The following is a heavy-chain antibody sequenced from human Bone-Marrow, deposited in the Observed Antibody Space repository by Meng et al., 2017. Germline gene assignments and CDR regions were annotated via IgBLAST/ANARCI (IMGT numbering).Heavy chain of an antibody. CDR3: ARGVYGSGYYFDY. Sequence: GESLKISCAASGFTFSSYWMSWVRQAPGKGLEWVANIKQDGSEKYYVDSVKGRFTISRDNAKNSLYLQMNSLRAEDTAVYYCARGVYGSGYYFDYWGQGTLVTVSS. CDR2: IKQDGSEK. D-gene: IGHD3-10*01. J-gene: IGHJ4*02. V-gene: IGHV3-7*01. CDR1: GFTFSSYW.